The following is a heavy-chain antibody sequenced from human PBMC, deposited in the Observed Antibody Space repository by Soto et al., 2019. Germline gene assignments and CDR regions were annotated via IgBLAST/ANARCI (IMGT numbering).Heavy chain of an antibody. CDR2: ISWHSGNL. D-gene: IGHD3-10*01. J-gene: IGHJ6*02. Sequence: EVQLVESGGGLVPPGRSLRLSCAASGFTFENYAMHWVRQAPGKGLEWVSGISWHSGNLGYADSVRGRFTISRDNAKNSLYLQMDSLRVGDTAVYYCTRAAFGDGMDLWGQGTPVTVSS. V-gene: IGHV3-9*01. CDR1: GFTFENYA. CDR3: TRAAFGDGMDL.